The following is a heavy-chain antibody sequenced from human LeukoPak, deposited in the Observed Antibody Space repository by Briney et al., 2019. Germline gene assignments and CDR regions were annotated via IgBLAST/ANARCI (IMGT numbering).Heavy chain of an antibody. CDR1: GFTFDDYG. CDR2: INWNGGST. D-gene: IGHD4-17*01. Sequence: SGGSLRLSCAASGFTFDDYGMSWVRQAPGKGLEWVSGINWNGGSTGYADSVKGRFTISRDNAKNSLYLQMNSLRAEDTALYYCARDRGPGTVTTFDYWGQGTLVTVSS. V-gene: IGHV3-20*04. CDR3: ARDRGPGTVTTFDY. J-gene: IGHJ4*02.